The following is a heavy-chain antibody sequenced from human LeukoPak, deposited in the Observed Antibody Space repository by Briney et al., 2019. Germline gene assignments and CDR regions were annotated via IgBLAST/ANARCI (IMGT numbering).Heavy chain of an antibody. CDR1: GGSISSYY. CDR2: IYYSGGT. D-gene: IGHD2/OR15-2a*01. J-gene: IGHJ5*02. Sequence: SETLSLTCTVSGGSISSYYWSWIRQPPGKGLEWIGYIYYSGGTNYNPSLKSRVTISVDTSKNQFSLKLSSVTAADTAVYYCARLSTEYWFDPWGQGTLVTVSS. V-gene: IGHV4-59*01. CDR3: ARLSTEYWFDP.